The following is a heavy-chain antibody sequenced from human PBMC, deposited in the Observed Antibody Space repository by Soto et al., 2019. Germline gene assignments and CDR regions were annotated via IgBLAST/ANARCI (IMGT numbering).Heavy chain of an antibody. CDR1: GCSISRFD. CDR2: IYSGGRN. D-gene: IGHD6-13*01. V-gene: IGHV4-4*07. CDR3: ARGSSRWDY. J-gene: IGHJ4*02. Sequence: XETLSLACAVAGCSISRFDWSWIRQPAGKGLEWIGRIYSGGRNNYNPSLKSRVTMSVDTSKNQFSLRLSSVTAADTAMYYCARGSSRWDYWGQGTLVTVSS.